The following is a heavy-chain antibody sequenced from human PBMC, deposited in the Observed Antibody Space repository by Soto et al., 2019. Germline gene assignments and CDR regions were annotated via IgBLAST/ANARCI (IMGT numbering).Heavy chain of an antibody. J-gene: IGHJ5*02. V-gene: IGHV3-23*01. CDR3: AKNSGWFNT. CDR1: GFPFSSTD. D-gene: IGHD3-10*01. Sequence: LRLSCAASGFPFSSTDMTWVRQAPGKGLDWVSTIDGSGGTTYYADSVKGRFTISRDNSMNTVYLQMNSLRADDTALYYCAKNSGWFNTWGQGALVTVSS. CDR2: IDGSGGTT.